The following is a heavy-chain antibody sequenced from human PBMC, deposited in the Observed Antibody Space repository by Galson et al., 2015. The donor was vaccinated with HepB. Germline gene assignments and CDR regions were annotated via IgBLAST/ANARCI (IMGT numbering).Heavy chain of an antibody. Sequence: SLRLSCAASGFSVSTNYMTWVRQAPGKGLEWVSLLYANRKTYHAESVEGRFTISRDNSKNILYLQLNSPRLEDTAVYYCARSITMVRINTPDYWGQGTLVIVSS. CDR3: ARSITMVRINTPDY. CDR2: LYANRKT. CDR1: GFSVSTNY. J-gene: IGHJ4*02. D-gene: IGHD3-10*01. V-gene: IGHV3-66*01.